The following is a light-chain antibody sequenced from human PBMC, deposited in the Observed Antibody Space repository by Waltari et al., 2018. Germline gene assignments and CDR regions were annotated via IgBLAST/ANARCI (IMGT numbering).Light chain of an antibody. CDR3: QQFINYPLT. J-gene: IGKJ3*01. Sequence: AIQLTQSPSSLSASVGHRITITCRASQDISSALAWYVQKPGKAPQLLIYDASTLESGGPSRCSGSGSGTDFTLSISGLQPEDFATYYCQQFINYPLTFGPGTTVDIK. CDR1: QDISSA. V-gene: IGKV1D-13*01. CDR2: DAS.